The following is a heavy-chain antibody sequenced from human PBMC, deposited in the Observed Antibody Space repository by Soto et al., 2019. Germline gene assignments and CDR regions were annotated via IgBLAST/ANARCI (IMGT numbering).Heavy chain of an antibody. CDR1: GFTFSSYG. D-gene: IGHD4-17*01. CDR3: ARDLDYGDYGYFGY. Sequence: GGSLRLSCAASGFTFSSYGMHWVRQAPGKGLEWVAVIWYDGSNKYFAGYVKGRFTISRDNSKNTLYLQMNSLRAEDTAAYYCARDLDYGDYGYFGYWGQGTLVTVSS. V-gene: IGHV3-33*01. CDR2: IWYDGSNK. J-gene: IGHJ4*02.